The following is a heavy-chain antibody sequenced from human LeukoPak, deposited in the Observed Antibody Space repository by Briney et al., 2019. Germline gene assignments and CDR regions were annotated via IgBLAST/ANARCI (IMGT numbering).Heavy chain of an antibody. J-gene: IGHJ5*02. CDR1: GGSFSGYY. V-gene: IGHV4-59*06. Sequence: SETLSLTCAVYGGSFSGYYWSWIRQPPGKGLEWIGYIYYSGSTYYNPSLKSRVTISVDTSKNQFSLKLSSVTAADTAVYYCAMSGYSSSWYSGWFDPWGQGTLVTVSS. D-gene: IGHD6-13*01. CDR3: AMSGYSSSWYSGWFDP. CDR2: IYYSGST.